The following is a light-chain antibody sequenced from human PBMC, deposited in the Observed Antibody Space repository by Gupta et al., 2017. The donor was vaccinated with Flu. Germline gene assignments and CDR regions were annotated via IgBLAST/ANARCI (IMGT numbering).Light chain of an antibody. CDR1: FSDVGAYNY. V-gene: IGLV2-11*03. J-gene: IGLJ3*02. CDR3: CSYATTDTWV. Sequence: VTSSCTGTFSDVGAYNYDAWYQQYPDKAHNLMIYDVTKRPSGVPERFSGAKSGNTASLTISGRQAVDEADYYGCSYATTDTWVFGGGTKLTVL. CDR2: DVT.